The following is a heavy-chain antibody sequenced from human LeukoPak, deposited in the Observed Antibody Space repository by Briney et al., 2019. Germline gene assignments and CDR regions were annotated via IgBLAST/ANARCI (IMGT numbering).Heavy chain of an antibody. Sequence: GGPLRLSCAASGFTFSSYWMHWVRQAPGKGLVWVSRINIDGTTTKYAGSVRGRFTISRDNPKNTLYLQMNSLRAEDTAVYYCARAKEDYDYWSAYSEGQYYYMDVWGKGTTVTVSS. J-gene: IGHJ6*03. CDR2: INIDGTTT. CDR3: ARAKEDYDYWSAYSEGQYYYMDV. D-gene: IGHD3-3*01. V-gene: IGHV3-74*03. CDR1: GFTFSSYW.